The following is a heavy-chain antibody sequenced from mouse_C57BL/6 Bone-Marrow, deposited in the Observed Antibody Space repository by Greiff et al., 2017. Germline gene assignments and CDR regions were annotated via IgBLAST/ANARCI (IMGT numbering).Heavy chain of an antibody. CDR3: ARSGYFDFDV. CDR2: SNPGSGGT. D-gene: IGHD3-1*01. CDR1: GYAFTNYL. V-gene: IGHV1-54*01. J-gene: IGHJ1*03. Sequence: VQLQQSGAELVRPGTSVKVSCKASGYAFTNYLIEWVKQRPGQGLEWIGVSNPGSGGTNYNDKFKGKATLTADKASSAAYMQIRSLTSEDSTVYCCARSGYFDFDVWGTGTTVTVSS.